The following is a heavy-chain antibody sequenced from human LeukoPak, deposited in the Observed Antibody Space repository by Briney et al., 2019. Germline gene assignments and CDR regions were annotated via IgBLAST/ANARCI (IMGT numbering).Heavy chain of an antibody. V-gene: IGHV4-39*07. CDR1: GGSISSSSYY. CDR3: ARETSQKGAHYMDV. CDR2: IYYSGST. D-gene: IGHD3-16*01. Sequence: PSETLSLTCTVSGGSISSSSYYWGWIRQPPGKGLEWIGSIYYSGSTYYNPSLKSRVTISVDTSKNQFSLKLSSVTAADTAVYYCARETSQKGAHYMDVWGKGTTVTISS. J-gene: IGHJ6*03.